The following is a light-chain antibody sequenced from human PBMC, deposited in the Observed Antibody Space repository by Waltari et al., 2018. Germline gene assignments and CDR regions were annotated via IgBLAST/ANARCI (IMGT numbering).Light chain of an antibody. V-gene: IGKV3-20*01. J-gene: IGKJ1*01. CDR2: GAS. CDR1: QSVSSSY. Sequence: EIVLTQSPGPLPLSPGARATLSCRASQSVSSSYLAWYQQKPGQAPRLLIYGASSRATGIPDRFSGSGSGTDFTLSISRLEPEDVAVYYCQQYGRSLWTFGQGTKVEIK. CDR3: QQYGRSLWT.